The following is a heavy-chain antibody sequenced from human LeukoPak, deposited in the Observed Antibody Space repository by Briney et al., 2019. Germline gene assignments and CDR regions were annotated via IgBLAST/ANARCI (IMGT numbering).Heavy chain of an antibody. Sequence: ASVKASCKASGYTFTSYGISWVRQAPGQGLEWMGWISAYNGNTNYAQKLQGRVTMTTDTSTSTAYMELRSLRSDDTAMYYCSREGEGEDGTGHHNWYFDLWGRGTLVTVSS. J-gene: IGHJ2*01. CDR1: GYTFTSYG. CDR3: SREGEGEDGTGHHNWYFDL. V-gene: IGHV1-18*01. CDR2: ISAYNGNT. D-gene: IGHD2-8*02.